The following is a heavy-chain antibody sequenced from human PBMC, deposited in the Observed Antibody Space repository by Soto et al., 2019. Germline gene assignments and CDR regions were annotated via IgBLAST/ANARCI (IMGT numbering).Heavy chain of an antibody. Sequence: QVQLMQSGAEVKKPGSSVKVSCKASGGTFSTSAISWVRQAPGEGLEWVGGIMPVFATPDYAQKFQGRVTISADESTTTAYLELTSLTTADTAVYYCARDKDRQQLGGNYYYILDVWGQGTATTVSS. V-gene: IGHV1-69*12. J-gene: IGHJ6*02. CDR1: GGTFSTSA. D-gene: IGHD3-3*02. CDR2: IMPVFATP. CDR3: ARDKDRQQLGGNYYYILDV.